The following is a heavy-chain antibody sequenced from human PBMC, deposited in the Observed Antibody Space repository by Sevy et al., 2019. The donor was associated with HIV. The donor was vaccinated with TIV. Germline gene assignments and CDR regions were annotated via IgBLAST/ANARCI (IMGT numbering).Heavy chain of an antibody. J-gene: IGHJ4*02. CDR2: FDPEDGET. Sequence: ASVKVSCKVSGKTLSDLSMHWGRQAPGKGLEWMGSFDPEDGETLYAQNFRARVTMTEDTSTDTAYMELSSLRSEDTAVYYCATTKDYYDSSGDPFDYWGQGSLVTVSS. CDR3: ATTKDYYDSSGDPFDY. V-gene: IGHV1-24*01. CDR1: GKTLSDLS. D-gene: IGHD3-22*01.